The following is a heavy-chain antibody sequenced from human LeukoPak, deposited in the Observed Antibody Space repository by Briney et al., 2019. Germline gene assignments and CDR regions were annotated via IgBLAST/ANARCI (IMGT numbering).Heavy chain of an antibody. D-gene: IGHD3-22*01. V-gene: IGHV3-30*18. J-gene: IGHJ4*02. CDR2: ISYDGTNT. CDR1: GFTFSSYS. Sequence: GGSLRLSCAASGFTFSSYSMNWVRQAPGKGLEWVAVISYDGTNTYYADSVKGRFTISRDNSKNTLYLQMNSLRPEDTAVYYCAKVLSKGGGYYLTDYWGQGTLVTVSS. CDR3: AKVLSKGGGYYLTDY.